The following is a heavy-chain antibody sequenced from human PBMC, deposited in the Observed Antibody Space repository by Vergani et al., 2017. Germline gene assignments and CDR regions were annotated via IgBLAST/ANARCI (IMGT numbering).Heavy chain of an antibody. CDR2: ISGNNDDV. V-gene: IGHV3-21*01. J-gene: IGHJ6*02. Sequence: EVQMVESGGGLVKPGGSLRLSCVASGFTFSHYSMNWVRQAPGKGLEWVSSISGNNDDVYYADSVKGRFTISRDNAKNSLYLDMSSLRAEDTAVYYCAKMLMRANYYYYGMDVWGQGTTVTVSS. CDR1: GFTFSHYS. D-gene: IGHD3-16*01. CDR3: AKMLMRANYYYYGMDV.